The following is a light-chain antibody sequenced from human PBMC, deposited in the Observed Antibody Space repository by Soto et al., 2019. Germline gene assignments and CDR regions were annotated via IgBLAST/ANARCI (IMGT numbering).Light chain of an antibody. J-gene: IGKJ5*01. V-gene: IGKV3D-15*01. Sequence: PGERATLSCRASQSVSSSLAWYQQKPGQAPRLLIYDTSNRATGIPARFSGSGSGTEFTLTISSLQSEDFAVYYCQQYNNWPFSFGQGTRLEIK. CDR3: QQYNNWPFS. CDR1: QSVSSS. CDR2: DTS.